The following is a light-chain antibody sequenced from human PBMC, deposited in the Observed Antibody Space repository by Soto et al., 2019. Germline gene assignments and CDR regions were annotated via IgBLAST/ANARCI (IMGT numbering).Light chain of an antibody. J-gene: IGLJ1*01. Sequence: QSVLTQPPSLSATPGHRVNISCSGSFSNIGDNAVNLYQQLPGAAPKLLIYLNDQRPSGVPDRFYGSKSGTSAFLAISGLQSEDEDDYYCAAWDDSLNALFGTGTKV. CDR1: FSNIGDNA. V-gene: IGLV1-44*01. CDR2: LND. CDR3: AAWDDSLNAL.